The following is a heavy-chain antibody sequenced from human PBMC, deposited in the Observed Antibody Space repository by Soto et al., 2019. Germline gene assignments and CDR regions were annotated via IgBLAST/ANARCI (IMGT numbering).Heavy chain of an antibody. J-gene: IGHJ6*02. V-gene: IGHV4-31*03. Sequence: PSDTLSLTCTLSGGPISTGVYYWSWIRQHPGTGLEWIGHISYSGSTYYNTSLKSRVTISVDTSRNQFSLIVNSVTAADTAVYYCHARGPLPTAGNGEYYYFGMDVWGQGTTVTVS. CDR3: HARGPLPTAGNGEYYYFGMDV. CDR1: GGPISTGVYY. CDR2: ISYSGST. D-gene: IGHD1-26*01.